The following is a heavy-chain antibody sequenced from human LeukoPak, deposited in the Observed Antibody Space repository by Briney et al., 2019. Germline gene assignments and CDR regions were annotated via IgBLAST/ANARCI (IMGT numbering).Heavy chain of an antibody. CDR3: ARDRIAAAATRGDYYYYYMDV. CDR2: ISSSSSTI. Sequence: GGSLRLSCAASGFTFSDYDMNWVRQAPGKGLEWVSYISSSSSTIYYADSVKGRFTISRDNAKNSLYLQMNSLRAEDTAVYYCARDRIAAAATRGDYYYYYMDVWGKGTTVTVSS. J-gene: IGHJ6*03. CDR1: GFTFSDYD. V-gene: IGHV3-48*01. D-gene: IGHD6-13*01.